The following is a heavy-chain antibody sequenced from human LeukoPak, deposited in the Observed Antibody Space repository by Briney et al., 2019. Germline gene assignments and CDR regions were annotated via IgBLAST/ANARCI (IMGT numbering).Heavy chain of an antibody. J-gene: IGHJ4*02. CDR2: IYPADSHT. CDR1: GYNFISNW. D-gene: IGHD2-2*01. V-gene: IGHV5-51*01. Sequence: GESLKISCKGSGYNFISNWIAWVRQMPGKGLEWMGIIYPADSHTRYSPSFQGQVTISADKSISTAYLQWSSLVASDTAMYYCARTDCSSTDCYLFDYWGQGTVVTVSP. CDR3: ARTDCSSTDCYLFDY.